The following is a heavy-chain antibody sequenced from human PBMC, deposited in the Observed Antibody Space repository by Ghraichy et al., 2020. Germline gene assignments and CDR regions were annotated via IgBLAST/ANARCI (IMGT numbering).Heavy chain of an antibody. CDR2: ISGSRGST. D-gene: IGHD6-19*01. Sequence: GSLRLSCAASGFTFSSYAMSWVRQAPGKGLEWVSSISGSRGSTYYADSVKGRFTISRDNSKNTLYLQMNSLRVEDTAVYYCAKGDYSSGSDYWGQGTLVTVSS. V-gene: IGHV3-23*01. J-gene: IGHJ4*02. CDR3: AKGDYSSGSDY. CDR1: GFTFSSYA.